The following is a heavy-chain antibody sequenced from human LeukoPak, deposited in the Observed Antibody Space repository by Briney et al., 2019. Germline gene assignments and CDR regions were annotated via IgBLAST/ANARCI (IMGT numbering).Heavy chain of an antibody. CDR3: AKRIQSAMATGY. CDR1: GFTFSDYW. D-gene: IGHD5-18*01. Sequence: PGGSLTLSCVASGFTFSDYWMSWVRQAPGKGLEWVSDISGSGGSTYYADSVKGRFTISRDNSKNTLYLQMNSLRAEDTAVYYCAKRIQSAMATGYWGQGTLVTVSS. V-gene: IGHV3-23*01. J-gene: IGHJ4*02. CDR2: ISGSGGST.